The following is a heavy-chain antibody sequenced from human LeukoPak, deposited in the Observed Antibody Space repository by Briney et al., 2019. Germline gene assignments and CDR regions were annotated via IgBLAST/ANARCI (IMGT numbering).Heavy chain of an antibody. Sequence: SETLSLTCTVSGGSISSSSYYWGWIRQPPGKGLEWIGSIYYSGSTYYNPSLKSRVTISVDTSKNQFSLNLTSVTSADTAVYYCARSIDQMGKRFPVYWFDSWGQGTLVTVSS. J-gene: IGHJ5*01. D-gene: IGHD3-16*01. V-gene: IGHV4-39*07. CDR1: GGSISSSSYY. CDR2: IYYSGST. CDR3: ARSIDQMGKRFPVYWFDS.